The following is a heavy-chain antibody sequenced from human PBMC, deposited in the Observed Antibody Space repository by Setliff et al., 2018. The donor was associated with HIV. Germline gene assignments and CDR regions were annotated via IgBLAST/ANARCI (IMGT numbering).Heavy chain of an antibody. J-gene: IGHJ4*02. CDR1: GFIFSNYR. CDR2: ISGSGGST. CDR3: AKDPRAAVATICDY. V-gene: IGHV3-23*01. Sequence: GESLKISCAASGFIFSNYRMNWVRQAPGKGLEWVSAISGSGGSTYYADSVKGRFTISRDNSKNTLYLQMNSLRAEDTAVYYCAKDPRAAVATICDYWGQGTLVTVSS. D-gene: IGHD5-12*01.